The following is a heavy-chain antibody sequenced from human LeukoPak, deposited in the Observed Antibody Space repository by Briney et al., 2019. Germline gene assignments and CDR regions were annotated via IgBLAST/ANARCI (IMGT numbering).Heavy chain of an antibody. CDR3: ARGHTAVYYYGSGVFFDY. V-gene: IGHV4-4*07. Sequence: SETLSLTCTVSGGSISNYYWNWIRQSAGKGLEWIGRIYSTGSTNYNPPLKSRVTMSVDTSKNQFSLKLNSVTAADTAVYYCARGHTAVYYYGSGVFFDYWGQGTLVTVSS. CDR1: GGSISNYY. J-gene: IGHJ4*02. CDR2: IYSTGST. D-gene: IGHD3-10*01.